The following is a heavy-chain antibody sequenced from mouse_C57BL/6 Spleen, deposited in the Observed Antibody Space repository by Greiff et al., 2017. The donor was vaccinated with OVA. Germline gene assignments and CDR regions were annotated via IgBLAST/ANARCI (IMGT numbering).Heavy chain of an antibody. J-gene: IGHJ3*01. CDR1: GFTFSDYG. Sequence: EVMLVESGGGLVKPGGSLKLSCAASGFTFSDYGMHWVRQAPEKGLEWVAYLSSGSSTIYYADTVQGRFTISSDTAKNTLFLQMTSLRSEDTAMYYCARPGDGYYDYWFAYWGQGTLVTVSA. CDR2: LSSGSSTI. V-gene: IGHV5-17*01. D-gene: IGHD2-3*01. CDR3: ARPGDGYYDYWFAY.